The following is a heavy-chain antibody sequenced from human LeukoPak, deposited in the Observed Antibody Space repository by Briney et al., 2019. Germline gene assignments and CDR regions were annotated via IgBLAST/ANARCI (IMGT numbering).Heavy chain of an antibody. J-gene: IGHJ3*02. CDR1: GFTFSSYW. Sequence: GGSLRLSCAASGFTFSSYWMSWVRQAPGKGLGGVANIKQDGSEKYYVGSVKGRFTISRENHKNSLYLQMNSLRAEDTAVYYCARDPIAAAAPGAFDIWGQGTMVTVSS. D-gene: IGHD6-13*01. CDR3: ARDPIAAAAPGAFDI. V-gene: IGHV3-7*01. CDR2: IKQDGSEK.